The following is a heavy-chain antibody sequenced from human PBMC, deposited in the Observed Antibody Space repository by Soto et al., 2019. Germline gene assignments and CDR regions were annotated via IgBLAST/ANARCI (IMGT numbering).Heavy chain of an antibody. Sequence: GESLKISCKGSGYSFTSYWIGWVRQMPGKGLEWMGIIYPGDSDTRYSPSFQGQVTISADKSISTAYLQWSSLKASDTAMYYCARSRGDCSGGSCYWFDPWGQGTLVTVSS. CDR1: GYSFTSYW. CDR3: ARSRGDCSGGSCYWFDP. D-gene: IGHD2-15*01. CDR2: IYPGDSDT. V-gene: IGHV5-51*01. J-gene: IGHJ5*02.